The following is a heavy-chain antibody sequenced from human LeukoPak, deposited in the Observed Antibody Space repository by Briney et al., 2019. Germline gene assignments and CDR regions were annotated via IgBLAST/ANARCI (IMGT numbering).Heavy chain of an antibody. CDR1: GFTFSSYG. D-gene: IGHD3-10*01. CDR2: ISYDGSNK. Sequence: PGGSLRLSCAASGFTFSSYGMHWVRQAPGKGLEWVAVISYDGSNKYYADSVKGRFTISRDNSKNTLYLQMNSLRAEDTAVYYCAKDIAYYYGSETDYWGQGTLVTVSS. CDR3: AKDIAYYYGSETDY. J-gene: IGHJ4*02. V-gene: IGHV3-30*18.